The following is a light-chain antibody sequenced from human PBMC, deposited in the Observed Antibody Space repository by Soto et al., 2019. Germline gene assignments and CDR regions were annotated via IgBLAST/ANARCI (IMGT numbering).Light chain of an antibody. V-gene: IGKV3-11*01. Sequence: EIVLTQSPATLSLSPGERANLSCRASQSVNSYLAWYQQKPGQGPRLLIYDASNRATGIPARFSGSGSGTDFTLTISSLEPEDLAVYYCQQRSNWPPAFGGGTKVEIK. J-gene: IGKJ4*01. CDR1: QSVNSY. CDR2: DAS. CDR3: QQRSNWPPA.